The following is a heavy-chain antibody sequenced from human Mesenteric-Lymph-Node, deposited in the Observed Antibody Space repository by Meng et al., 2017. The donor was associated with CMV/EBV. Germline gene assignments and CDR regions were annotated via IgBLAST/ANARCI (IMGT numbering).Heavy chain of an antibody. CDR1: GVSVTSGAYH. D-gene: IGHD4-23*01. CDR3: AKSRSSTPGIIDD. CDR2: IYGTGIT. V-gene: IGHV4-61*08. J-gene: IGHJ4*02. Sequence: QVLLHDSGPGLVKPSGTLVLPCIVSGVSVTSGAYHWSWIRQSPGKGLEWIGYIYGTGITIYNPSLKSRVTILLETSKNQFSLKLNSVTTADTAVYYCAKSRSSTPGIIDDWGQGTLVTVSS.